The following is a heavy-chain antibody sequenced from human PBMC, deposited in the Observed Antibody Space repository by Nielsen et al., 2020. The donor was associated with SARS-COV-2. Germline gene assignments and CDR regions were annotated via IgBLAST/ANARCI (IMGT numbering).Heavy chain of an antibody. CDR3: ASVPAYYYDSSGYYF. Sequence: GESLKISCAASGFTFSTYSMNWVRQAPGKGLEWVSSINGGSSYIYYADSVKGRFTISRDNARNSVYLQMNGLRAEDTAVYYCASVPAYYYDSSGYYFWGQGTLVTVSS. CDR1: GFTFSTYS. D-gene: IGHD3-22*01. V-gene: IGHV3-21*01. CDR2: INGGSSYI. J-gene: IGHJ4*02.